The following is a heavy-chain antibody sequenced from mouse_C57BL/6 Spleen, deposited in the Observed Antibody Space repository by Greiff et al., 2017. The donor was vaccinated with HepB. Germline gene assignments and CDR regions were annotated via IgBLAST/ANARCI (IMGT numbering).Heavy chain of an antibody. Sequence: VQLQQPGAELVRPGSSVKLSCKASGYTFTSYWMHWVKQRPIQGLEWIGNIDPSDSETHYNQKFKDKATLTVDKSSSTAYMQLSSLTSEDSAVYYCARGNYYGSSFYAMDYGGQGTSVTVSS. CDR2: IDPSDSET. V-gene: IGHV1-52*01. CDR1: GYTFTSYW. D-gene: IGHD1-1*01. J-gene: IGHJ4*01. CDR3: ARGNYYGSSFYAMDY.